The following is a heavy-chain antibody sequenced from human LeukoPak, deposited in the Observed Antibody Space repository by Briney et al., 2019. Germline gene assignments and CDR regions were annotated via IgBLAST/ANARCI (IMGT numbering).Heavy chain of an antibody. CDR3: AGRSGYDPYYFDF. CDR2: INPNSGGT. J-gene: IGHJ4*02. CDR1: GYRFTGYF. V-gene: IGHV1-2*02. D-gene: IGHD5-12*01. Sequence: ASVKVSCKGSGYRFTGYFMHWVREAPGQGLEWMGCINPNSGGTDYAQTFQGRVTMTRCTSIRTASMELRRLTSRGTGVCFCAGRSGYDPYYFDFWGEGTLVAVSS.